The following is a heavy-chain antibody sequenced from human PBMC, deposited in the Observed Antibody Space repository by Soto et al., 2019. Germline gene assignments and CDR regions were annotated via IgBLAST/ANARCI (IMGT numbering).Heavy chain of an antibody. V-gene: IGHV4-34*01. Sequence: SETLSLTCAVYGGSFSGYYWSWIRQPPGKGLEWIGEINHSGSTNYNPSLKSRVTISVDTSKNQFSLKLSSVTAADTAVYYCARGFPVLLWFGESPYYFDYWGQGTLVTVSS. CDR2: INHSGST. CDR3: ARGFPVLLWFGESPYYFDY. J-gene: IGHJ4*02. D-gene: IGHD3-10*01. CDR1: GGSFSGYY.